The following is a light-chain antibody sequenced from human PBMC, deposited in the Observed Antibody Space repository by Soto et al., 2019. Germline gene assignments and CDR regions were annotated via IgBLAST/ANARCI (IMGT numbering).Light chain of an antibody. CDR2: EVS. V-gene: IGLV2-8*01. J-gene: IGLJ3*02. CDR1: SSDVGGYDY. CDR3: SSYVVTNMWV. Sequence: QSALTQPPSASGSPGQSVTISCTGSSSDVGGYDYVSWYQHHPGKAPKLIIYEVSKRPSGVPDRFSGSKSGDTASLTVSGLQADDEADYYCSSYVVTNMWVFGGGTKLTVL.